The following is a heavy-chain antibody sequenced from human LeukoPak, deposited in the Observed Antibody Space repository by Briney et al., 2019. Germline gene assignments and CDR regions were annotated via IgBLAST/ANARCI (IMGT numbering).Heavy chain of an antibody. D-gene: IGHD6-19*01. CDR3: AKPISGGLAVTADWFHP. V-gene: IGHV3-23*01. CDR1: GFAFSVYA. Sequence: GGSLRLSCTASGFAFSVYAMSWLRQPPGKGVEWVSTINANSGTTSYAASVRGRFTISRDNSKNTLYLQLNTLRADDTATYYCAKPISGGLAVTADWFHPWGQGTLVVVSS. J-gene: IGHJ5*01. CDR2: INANSGTT.